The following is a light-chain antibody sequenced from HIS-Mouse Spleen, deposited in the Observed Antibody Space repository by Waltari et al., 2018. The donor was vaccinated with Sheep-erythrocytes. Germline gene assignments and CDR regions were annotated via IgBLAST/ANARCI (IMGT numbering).Light chain of an antibody. Sequence: DIVMTQSPLSLPVTPGEPASISCRSSQSLLHSNGYNYLDWYLQKPGHSLQLLIYLGSTRASGVPDRFSGSGSGTDFTLKISRVEAEDVGVYYCMQALQTPRTFGQGTKVEIK. J-gene: IGKJ1*01. CDR2: LGS. CDR1: QSLLHSNGYNY. V-gene: IGKV2-28*01. CDR3: MQALQTPRT.